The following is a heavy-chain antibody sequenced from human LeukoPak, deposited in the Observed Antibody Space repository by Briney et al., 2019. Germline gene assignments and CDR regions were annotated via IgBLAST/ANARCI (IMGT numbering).Heavy chain of an antibody. D-gene: IGHD3-3*01. J-gene: IGHJ3*02. Sequence: SETLSLTCTVSGGSISTTNYFWAWIRQPPGKGLEWIGSIYYSGSTYYNPSLKSRVTISVDTSKNQFSLKLSSVTAADTAVYYCARSIRTYYDFWSGFAFDIWGQGTMVTVSS. CDR1: GGSISTTNYF. CDR2: IYYSGST. CDR3: ARSIRTYYDFWSGFAFDI. V-gene: IGHV4-39*07.